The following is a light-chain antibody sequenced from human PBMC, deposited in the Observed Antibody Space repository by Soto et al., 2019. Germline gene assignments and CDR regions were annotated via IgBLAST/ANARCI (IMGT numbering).Light chain of an antibody. V-gene: IGKV1-12*01. J-gene: IGKJ5*01. CDR1: QDISSW. CDR2: AAS. CDR3: QQSNTFPIT. Sequence: MQMIQAPSSESASVGDRVTVSCRASQDISSWLAWYQQKPGTAPKLLIYAASSLQSEVPARFSGSGSGTDFTLTISSLQPEDFATYYCQQSNTFPITFGQGTRREIK.